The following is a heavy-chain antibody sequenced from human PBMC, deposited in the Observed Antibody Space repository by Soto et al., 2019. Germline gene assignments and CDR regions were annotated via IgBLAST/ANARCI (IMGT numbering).Heavy chain of an antibody. Sequence: AAVKVSCKASGYTFTSYDINWVRQATGQGLEWMGWMNPNSGNTGYAQKFQGRVTMTRNTSISTAYMELSSLRSEDTAVYYCAIYSGSYSEAFDIWGQGTMVTVSS. CDR2: MNPNSGNT. CDR3: AIYSGSYSEAFDI. V-gene: IGHV1-8*01. D-gene: IGHD1-26*01. CDR1: GYTFTSYD. J-gene: IGHJ3*02.